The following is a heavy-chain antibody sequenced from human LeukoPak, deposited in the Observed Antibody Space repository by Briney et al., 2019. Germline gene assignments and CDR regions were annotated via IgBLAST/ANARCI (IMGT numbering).Heavy chain of an antibody. CDR1: GGSISSYY. CDR3: AREVITFGGVIVWRYFDY. Sequence: SETLSLTCTVSGGSISSYYWSWIRQPPGKGLEWIGYIYYSGSTNYNPSLKSRVTISVDTSKNQFSLKLSSVTAADTAVYYCAREVITFGGVIVWRYFDYWGQGTLATVSS. V-gene: IGHV4-59*01. D-gene: IGHD3-16*02. CDR2: IYYSGST. J-gene: IGHJ4*02.